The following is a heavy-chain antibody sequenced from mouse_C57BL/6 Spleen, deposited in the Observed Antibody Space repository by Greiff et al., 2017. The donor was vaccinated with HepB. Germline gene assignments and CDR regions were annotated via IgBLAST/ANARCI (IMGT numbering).Heavy chain of an antibody. CDR1: GYSITSGYY. CDR3: ARSIYYDYDRAY. V-gene: IGHV3-6*01. J-gene: IGHJ3*01. Sequence: EVQVVESGPGLVKPSQSLSLTCSVTGYSITSGYYWNWIRQFPGNKLEWMGYISYDGSNNYNPSLKNRISITRDTSKNQFFLKLNSVTTEDTATYYCARSIYYDYDRAYWGQGTLVTVSA. CDR2: ISYDGSN. D-gene: IGHD2-4*01.